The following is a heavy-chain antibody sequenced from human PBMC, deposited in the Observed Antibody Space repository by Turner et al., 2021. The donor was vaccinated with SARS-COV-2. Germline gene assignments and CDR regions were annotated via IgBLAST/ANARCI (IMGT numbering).Heavy chain of an antibody. D-gene: IGHD4-17*01. CDR2: ISAYNGYT. CDR1: GYTFTSYG. V-gene: IGHV1-18*01. J-gene: IGHJ4*02. Sequence: QGQLVQSGAEVRKPGASVKVSCKDSGYTFTSYGLSWVRQAPGQGLEWMGWISAYNGYTNFAQKFQGRVTMTTDTSTRPASLELRSLTSDDTAVYYCARGPSYGDYEYWGQGTLITVSS. CDR3: ARGPSYGDYEY.